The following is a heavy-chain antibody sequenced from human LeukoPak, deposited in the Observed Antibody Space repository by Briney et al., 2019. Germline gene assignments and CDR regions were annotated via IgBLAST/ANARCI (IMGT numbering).Heavy chain of an antibody. V-gene: IGHV3-23*01. CDR1: GFTFSSYA. CDR2: ISGSGGST. Sequence: GGSLRLSCAASGFTFSSYAMSWVRQAPGKGLEWVSAISGSGGSTYYADSVKGRFTISRDNSKNTLYLQMNSLRAEDTAVYYCAKLGDCDFWSGYYYDYWGQGTLVTVSS. CDR3: AKLGDCDFWSGYYYDY. J-gene: IGHJ4*02. D-gene: IGHD3-3*01.